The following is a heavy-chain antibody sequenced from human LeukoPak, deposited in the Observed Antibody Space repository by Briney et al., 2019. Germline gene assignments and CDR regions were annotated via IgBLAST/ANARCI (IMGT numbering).Heavy chain of an antibody. CDR2: ISNDGGGT. D-gene: IGHD3-22*01. V-gene: IGHV3-23*01. CDR1: GFNLGNYG. J-gene: IGHJ4*02. Sequence: GGSLRLSCAATGFNLGNYGMSWVRQAPGKGLEWVSSISNDGGGTFSADSVRGRFTISRDNSKNTLFLQMDSLRAEDTALYFCAKGSSGYFFDHWGQGSLVTVSS. CDR3: AKGSSGYFFDH.